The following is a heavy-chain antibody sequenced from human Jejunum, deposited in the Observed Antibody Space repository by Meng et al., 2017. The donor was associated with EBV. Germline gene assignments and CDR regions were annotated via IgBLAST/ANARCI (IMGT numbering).Heavy chain of an antibody. D-gene: IGHD3-10*01. CDR1: GFSVKNNY. V-gene: IGHV3-53*01. J-gene: IGHJ4*02. CDR3: ARGGEPDY. Sequence: QVVESGGGLIQPGGSLMLSCAASGFSVKNNYMSWVRQAPGKGLEWVSVIYSGGNTYYADSVKGRFTISRDDSKNTVFLQMNSLRAEDTAVYYCARGGEPDYWGQGTLVTVSS. CDR2: IYSGGNT.